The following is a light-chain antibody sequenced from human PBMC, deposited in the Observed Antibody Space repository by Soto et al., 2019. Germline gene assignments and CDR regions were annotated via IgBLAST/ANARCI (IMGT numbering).Light chain of an antibody. CDR2: DAS. CDR1: QGISSA. Sequence: AIQLTQSPSSLSASVGDRVTITCRASQGISSALAWYQQKPGKAPKLLIYDASSLESGVPSRVSGSGSGTDFTLTISSRQPEDFATYYCLRFNNYPLTFGGGTKVVIK. V-gene: IGKV1D-13*01. CDR3: LRFNNYPLT. J-gene: IGKJ4*01.